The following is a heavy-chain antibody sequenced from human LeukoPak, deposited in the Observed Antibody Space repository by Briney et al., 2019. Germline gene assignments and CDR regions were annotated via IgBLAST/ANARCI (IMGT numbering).Heavy chain of an antibody. V-gene: IGHV4-59*11. J-gene: IGHJ4*02. D-gene: IGHD3-22*01. CDR3: ARGLYDSSGYPVVHFDY. CDR1: GGSISSHY. Sequence: SENLSLTCTVSGGSISSHYWSWIRQPPGKGLEWIGYIYYSGSTNYNPSLKSRVTISVDTSKNQFSLKLSSVTAADTAVYYCARGLYDSSGYPVVHFDYWGQGTLVTVSS. CDR2: IYYSGST.